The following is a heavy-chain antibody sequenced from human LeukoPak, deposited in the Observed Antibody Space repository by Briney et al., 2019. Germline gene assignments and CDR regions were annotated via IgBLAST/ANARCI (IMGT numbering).Heavy chain of an antibody. CDR2: INHSGST. CDR3: ARAEINDYSRY. D-gene: IGHD4-11*01. V-gene: IGHV4-34*01. CDR1: GESFSGYY. Sequence: SETLSLTCAVYGESFSGYYWSWIRQPPGKGLEWIGEINHSGSTNYNPSLKSRVTISVDTSKNQFSLKLSSVTAADTAVYYCARAEINDYSRYWGQGIPVIVSS. J-gene: IGHJ4*02.